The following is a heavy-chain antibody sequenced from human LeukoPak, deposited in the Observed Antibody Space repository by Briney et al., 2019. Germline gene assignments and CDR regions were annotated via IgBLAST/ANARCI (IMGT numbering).Heavy chain of an antibody. CDR1: GGAISSSNW. J-gene: IGHJ3*02. V-gene: IGHV4-4*02. Sequence: SGTRSLTCAVSGGAISSSNWWSWVRQPPGKWREWIGEIYHSGSTNYNPSLKSRVTISVDKSKNQFSLKLSAVTAADTAVYYCASRIGGNNSADAFDIWGQGTMVTVSS. D-gene: IGHD4-23*01. CDR2: IYHSGST. CDR3: ASRIGGNNSADAFDI.